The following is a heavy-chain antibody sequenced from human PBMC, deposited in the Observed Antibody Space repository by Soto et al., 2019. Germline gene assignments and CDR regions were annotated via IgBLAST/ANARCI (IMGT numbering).Heavy chain of an antibody. V-gene: IGHV1-8*02. CDR2: MNPNTGNI. Sequence: QVELVQSGVEVKKPGASVKVSCQASEDTFTHYDINWVRQATGQGLEWMGWMNPNTGNIDYAHKFQGRLTMTRDTSTRTVYMELSSLRSDDTAVYYCVRRVASGHRSWFDPWGQGTLVTVSS. J-gene: IGHJ5*02. D-gene: IGHD2-21*01. CDR1: EDTFTHYD. CDR3: VRRVASGHRSWFDP.